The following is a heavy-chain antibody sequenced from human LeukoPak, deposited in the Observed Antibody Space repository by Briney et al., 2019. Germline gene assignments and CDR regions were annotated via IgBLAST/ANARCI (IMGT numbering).Heavy chain of an antibody. V-gene: IGHV7-4-1*02. CDR3: ARDGDYVWGSYRYYFDY. D-gene: IGHD3-16*02. J-gene: IGHJ4*02. CDR1: GYTFTSYA. Sequence: GASVTVSCKAFGYTFTSYAMNWVRPAPGQGLEWMGWINTNTGNPTYAQGFTGRFVFSLDTSVSTAYLQISSLKAEDTAVYYCARDGDYVWGSYRYYFDYWGQGTLVTVSS. CDR2: INTNTGNP.